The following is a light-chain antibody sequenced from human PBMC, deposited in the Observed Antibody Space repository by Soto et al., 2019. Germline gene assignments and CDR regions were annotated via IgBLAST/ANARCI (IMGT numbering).Light chain of an antibody. J-gene: IGKJ2*01. V-gene: IGKV1-5*01. Sequence: TQSPSTLSASIGDRVTITCRASQSLNGRLAWYQQKPGRPPKLLIYDVSFLESGVPSRFSGSGSGTDFNLTISSLRPDDFATFYCQQYKVYPYTFGQGARLDIQ. CDR1: QSLNGR. CDR3: QQYKVYPYT. CDR2: DVS.